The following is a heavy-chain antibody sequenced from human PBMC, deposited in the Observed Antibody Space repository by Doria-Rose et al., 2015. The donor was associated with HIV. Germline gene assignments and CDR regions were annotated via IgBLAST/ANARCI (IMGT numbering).Heavy chain of an antibody. D-gene: IGHD6-13*01. J-gene: IGHJ4*02. V-gene: IGHV2-26*01. Sequence: QVTLKESGPVLVKPTETLTLTCTVSGGSLSSPGMGVSWIRQPPGKPLEWLANIFSDDERSYKTSLKSRLTISRGTSKSQVVPTMTDMDPVDTATYYCARIKSSRWYHKYYFDFWGQGTLVIVSA. CDR2: IFSDDER. CDR1: GGSLSSPGMG. CDR3: ARIKSSRWYHKYYFDF.